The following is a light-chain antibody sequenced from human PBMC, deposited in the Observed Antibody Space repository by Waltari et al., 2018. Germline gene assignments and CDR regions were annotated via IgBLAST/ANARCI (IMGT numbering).Light chain of an antibody. J-gene: IGKJ3*01. CDR1: QSLLYSSNNRNY. Sequence: DIVLTQSPDSLAVSLGERVPFNCKSSQSLLYSSNNRNYLAWYQQRAGQSPKLLIYGASTREMGVPGRFRGSGSGTDFTLTISSLQAEDVAIYYCQQRSNWPFTFGPGTKVDIK. CDR2: GAS. CDR3: QQRSNWPFT. V-gene: IGKV4-1*01.